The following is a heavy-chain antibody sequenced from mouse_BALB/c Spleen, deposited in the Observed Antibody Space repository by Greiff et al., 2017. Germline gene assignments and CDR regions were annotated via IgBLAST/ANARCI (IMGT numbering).Heavy chain of an antibody. CDR1: GFTFSDYY. Sequence: EVQGVESGGGLVKPGGSLKLSCAASGFTFSDYYMYWVRQTPEKRLEWVATISDGGSYTYYPDSVKGRFTISRDNAKNNLYLQMSSLKSEDTAMYYCAGAGSSYVWFAYWGQGTLVTVSA. CDR3: AGAGSSYVWFAY. V-gene: IGHV5-4*02. J-gene: IGHJ3*01. CDR2: ISDGGSYT. D-gene: IGHD1-1*01.